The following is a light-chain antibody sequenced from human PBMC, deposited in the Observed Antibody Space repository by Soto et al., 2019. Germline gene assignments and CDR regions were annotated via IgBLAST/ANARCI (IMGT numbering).Light chain of an antibody. CDR2: AAS. J-gene: IGKJ2*01. CDR1: QSILRS. CDR3: QQSNSTPYT. Sequence: DIQMTQSPSSLPASVGDRVTLTCRASQSILRSLNWYQQKPGKAPKLLIYAASSLQSGVPSRFSGSGSGTDFTLTISSLQPEDFATYYCQQSNSTPYTFGQGTKLEIK. V-gene: IGKV1-39*01.